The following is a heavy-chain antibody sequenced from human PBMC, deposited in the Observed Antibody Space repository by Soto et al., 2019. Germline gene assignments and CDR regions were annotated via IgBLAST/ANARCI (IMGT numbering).Heavy chain of an antibody. CDR1: GFTFSSYG. CDR2: IWYDGSNK. Sequence: QVQLVESGGGVIQTGRSLRLSCAASGFTFSSYGMHWVRQAPGKGLEWVAVIWYDGSNKYYADSVKGRFTISRDNSKNTLYLQMNSLRAEDTAVYYCARGVEAYYYGMDVWGQGTTVTVSS. CDR3: ARGVEAYYYGMDV. J-gene: IGHJ6*01. V-gene: IGHV3-33*01.